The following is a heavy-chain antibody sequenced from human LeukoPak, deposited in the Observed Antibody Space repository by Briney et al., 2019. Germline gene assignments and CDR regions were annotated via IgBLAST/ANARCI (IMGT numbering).Heavy chain of an antibody. CDR3: ARDLLHESFDY. Sequence: ASVRVSCKASGYTFTDYHIHWVRQAPGQGLEWMGWINPNSGGTDYVQRFQGRVTMTRDTSITTAYMEVSRLRSDDTALYYCARDLLHESFDYWGQGTLVTASS. CDR2: INPNSGGT. J-gene: IGHJ4*02. CDR1: GYTFTDYH. V-gene: IGHV1-2*02.